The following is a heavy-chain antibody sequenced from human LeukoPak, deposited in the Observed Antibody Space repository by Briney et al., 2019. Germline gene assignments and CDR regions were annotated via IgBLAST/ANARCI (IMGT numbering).Heavy chain of an antibody. CDR3: ARAKDIVVVPAAIKAGALDYYYMDV. J-gene: IGHJ6*03. D-gene: IGHD2-2*02. V-gene: IGHV1-69*01. CDR1: GGTFSSYA. Sequence: SVKVSCKASGGTFSSYAISWVRQAPGQGLEWMGGIIPIFGTANYAQKFQGRVTITADESTSTAYMELSSLRSEDTAVYYCARAKDIVVVPAAIKAGALDYYYMDVWGKGTTVTVSS. CDR2: IIPIFGTA.